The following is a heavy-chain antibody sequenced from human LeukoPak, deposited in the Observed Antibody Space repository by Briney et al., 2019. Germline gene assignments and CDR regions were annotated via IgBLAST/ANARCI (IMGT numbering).Heavy chain of an antibody. V-gene: IGHV1-69*06. CDR1: GCTFSSYA. J-gene: IGHJ4*02. D-gene: IGHD2-15*01. CDR2: IIPVFGTA. CDR3: ASGYCSGGSCYPWDY. Sequence: SVKVSCKASGCTFSSYAISGVRQTPGQGLEWMGGIIPVFGTANYARKFQGRVTITADKSTSTAYMELSSLGSEDPAVHYCASGYCSGGSCYPWDYWGQGTLVTVPS.